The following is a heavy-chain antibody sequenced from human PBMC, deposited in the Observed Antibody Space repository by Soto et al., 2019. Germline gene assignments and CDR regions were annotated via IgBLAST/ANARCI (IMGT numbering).Heavy chain of an antibody. CDR1: GGSISNYY. CDR2: VYYTGST. D-gene: IGHD4-17*01. J-gene: IGHJ4*02. Sequence: SETLSLTCAVSGGSISNYYWSWIRQPPGKGLEWIGYVYYTGSTNYNPSLKSRVTISVDTSENQFYLKLNSVTAADTAVYYCARRTNYGDYSFDYWGQGTLVTVSS. CDR3: ARRTNYGDYSFDY. V-gene: IGHV4-59*08.